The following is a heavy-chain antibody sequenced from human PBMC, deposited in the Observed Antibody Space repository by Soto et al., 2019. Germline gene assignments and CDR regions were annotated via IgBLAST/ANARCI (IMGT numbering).Heavy chain of an antibody. V-gene: IGHV4-59*01. CDR1: GGSISSYY. CDR3: ARGYYDSPVNWFDP. D-gene: IGHD5-12*01. J-gene: IGHJ5*02. Sequence: SETLSLTCTVSGGSISSYYWSWIRQPPGKGLEWIGYIYYSGSTNYNPSLKSRVTISVYTSKNQFSLKLSSVTAADTAVYYCARGYYDSPVNWFDPWGQGTLVTVSS. CDR2: IYYSGST.